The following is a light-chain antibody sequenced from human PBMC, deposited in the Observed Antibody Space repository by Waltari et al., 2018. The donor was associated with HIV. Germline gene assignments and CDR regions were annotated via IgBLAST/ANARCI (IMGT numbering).Light chain of an antibody. Sequence: QSALTQPRSVSGSPGQSVTISCTGSSSDVGKFDYVSWYQCNPAKGPRVVIFDVSQSPSGVPVRFSGSKSGNTASLTICGLQAEDEADYYCCSYAGRDTFVLFGGGTKLTVL. CDR1: SSDVGKFDY. CDR3: CSYAGRDTFVL. V-gene: IGLV2-11*01. CDR2: DVS. J-gene: IGLJ2*01.